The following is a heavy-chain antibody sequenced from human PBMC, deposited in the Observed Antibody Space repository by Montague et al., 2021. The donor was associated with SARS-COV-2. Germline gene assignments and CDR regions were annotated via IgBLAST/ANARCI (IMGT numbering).Heavy chain of an antibody. D-gene: IGHD6-19*01. CDR2: IYYSGTT. J-gene: IGHJ4*02. Sequence: SETLSLTCTVSGGSISSSNYYWGWIRQPPGKGLEWIGSIYYSGTTYYNPSLQSRVTISVDTSKEQFSLKLSSVTAADTAVYYCARETYTNGWFQQFDYWGQGTLVTVSS. CDR1: GGSISSSNYY. CDR3: ARETYTNGWFQQFDY. V-gene: IGHV4-39*01.